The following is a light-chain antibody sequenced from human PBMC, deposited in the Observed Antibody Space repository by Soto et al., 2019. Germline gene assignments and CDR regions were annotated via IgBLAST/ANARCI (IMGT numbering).Light chain of an antibody. CDR3: QVWERSSNHWV. Sequence: SYELTQPPSVSVAPGQTATVTCGGRNIGSKSVHWYQQKPGQAPVLVVHDDSDRPSGIPGRFSGSNSGDTATLTISGVEAGDEADYYCQVWERSSNHWVFGGGTKVTVL. J-gene: IGLJ3*02. CDR1: NIGSKS. CDR2: DDS. V-gene: IGLV3-21*02.